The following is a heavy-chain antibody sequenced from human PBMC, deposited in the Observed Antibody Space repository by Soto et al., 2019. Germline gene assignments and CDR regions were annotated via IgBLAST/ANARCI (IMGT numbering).Heavy chain of an antibody. D-gene: IGHD6-13*01. V-gene: IGHV4-30-4*01. CDR2: IYYSGST. CDR3: ARVAPNGSWALDY. J-gene: IGHJ4*02. CDR1: GGSISSGDYY. Sequence: SETLSLTCTVSGGSISSGDYYWSWIRQPPGKGLEWIGYIYYSGSTYYNPSLKSRATISVDTSKNQFSLKLSSVTAADTAVCYCARVAPNGSWALDYWGQGTLVTVSS.